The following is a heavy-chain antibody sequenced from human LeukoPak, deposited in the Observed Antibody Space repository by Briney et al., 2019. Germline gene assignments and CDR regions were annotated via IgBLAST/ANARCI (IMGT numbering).Heavy chain of an antibody. CDR2: VFYSGRT. V-gene: IGHV4-59*01. CDR1: GGSISSYY. Sequence: MTSETLSLTCTVSGGSISSYYWSWIRQPPGKGLEWIGYVFYSGRTDHNPSLKSRLTISVDTSKNQFSLKLSSVTAADTAVYYCARTRGVPYGDYLNDYWGQGTLVTVSS. J-gene: IGHJ4*02. D-gene: IGHD4-17*01. CDR3: ARTRGVPYGDYLNDY.